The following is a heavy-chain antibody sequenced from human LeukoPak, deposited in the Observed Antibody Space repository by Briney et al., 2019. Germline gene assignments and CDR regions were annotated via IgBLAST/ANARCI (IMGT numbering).Heavy chain of an antibody. D-gene: IGHD2-15*01. J-gene: IGHJ6*03. CDR1: GFTFSTYA. Sequence: PGGSLRLSCAASGFTFSTYAMAWVRQAPGKGLEWVAIISYDGSNKYYADSVKGRFTISRDNSKNTLYLQMNSLRAEDTAVYYCAKAGVAATRIYYYYYMDVWGKGTTVTISS. V-gene: IGHV3-30*04. CDR3: AKAGVAATRIYYYYYMDV. CDR2: ISYDGSNK.